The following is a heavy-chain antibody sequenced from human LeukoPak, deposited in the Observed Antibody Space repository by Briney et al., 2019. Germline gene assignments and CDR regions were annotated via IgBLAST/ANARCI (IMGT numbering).Heavy chain of an antibody. CDR1: DGSISRSTYY. V-gene: IGHV4-39*01. CDR3: ARGIVGASPYYFDY. CDR2: IYYSGNT. Sequence: PSETLSLTCTVSDGSISRSTYYWGWIRQPPGKGLEWIGSIYYSGNTYYNPSLKSRVTISVGTSKNQFSLKLSSVTAADTAVYYCARGIVGASPYYFDYWGQGTLVTVSS. J-gene: IGHJ4*02. D-gene: IGHD1-26*01.